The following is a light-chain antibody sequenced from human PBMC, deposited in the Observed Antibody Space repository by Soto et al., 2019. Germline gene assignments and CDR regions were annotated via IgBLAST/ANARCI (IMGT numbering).Light chain of an antibody. CDR2: LGS. Sequence: DIVMTQSPLSLPVTPGEPASISCRSSQSLLYINGYNYLDWYLQKPGQSPQLLIYLGSSRASGVPDRFSGSGSGTDFTLKISRVEAEDVGVYYCMQALQTPLTFGGGTKVDI. CDR3: MQALQTPLT. CDR1: QSLLYINGYNY. V-gene: IGKV2-28*01. J-gene: IGKJ4*01.